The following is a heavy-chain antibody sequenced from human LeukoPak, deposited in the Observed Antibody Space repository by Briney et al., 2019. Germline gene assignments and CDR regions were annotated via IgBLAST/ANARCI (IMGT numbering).Heavy chain of an antibody. CDR1: GYTFTGYY. CDR2: INPNSGGT. CDR3: ARDWGAAAGVVDY. V-gene: IGHV1-2*02. D-gene: IGHD6-13*01. Sequence: ASVKVSCKASGYTFTGYYMHWVRQAPGQGLEWMGWINPNSGGTNYAQKFQGRVTMTRDASISTAYMELSRLRSDDTAVYYCARDWGAAAGVVDYWGQGTLVTVSS. J-gene: IGHJ4*02.